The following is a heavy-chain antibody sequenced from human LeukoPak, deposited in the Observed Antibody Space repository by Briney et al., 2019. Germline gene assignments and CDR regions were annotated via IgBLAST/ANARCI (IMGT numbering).Heavy chain of an antibody. J-gene: IGHJ6*02. CDR3: ASSEGQQAYGMDV. D-gene: IGHD6-13*01. CDR1: GFTFSSYS. Sequence: GGSLRLSCAASGFTFSSYSMNWVRQAPGKGLEWVSSISGSSGRYIYLADSVKGGFTISRDNAKNSLYLQMNSLRAEDTGVYYCASSEGQQAYGMDVWGQGTTVTVSS. V-gene: IGHV3-21*01. CDR2: ISGSSGRYI.